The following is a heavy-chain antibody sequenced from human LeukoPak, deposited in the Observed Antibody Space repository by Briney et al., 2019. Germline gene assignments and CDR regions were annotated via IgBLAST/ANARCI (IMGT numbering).Heavy chain of an antibody. CDR1: GYNFTGYF. D-gene: IGHD2-2*01. Sequence: ASVKVSCKASGYNFTGYFMHWVRQAPGQGLELMGWINPNSGGRNYAQKFQGRVTMTRDTSISAAYMELSRLRSDDTAVYYCARDRCSSTSCYIDYWGQGTLVTVSS. J-gene: IGHJ4*02. CDR3: ARDRCSSTSCYIDY. CDR2: INPNSGGR. V-gene: IGHV1-2*02.